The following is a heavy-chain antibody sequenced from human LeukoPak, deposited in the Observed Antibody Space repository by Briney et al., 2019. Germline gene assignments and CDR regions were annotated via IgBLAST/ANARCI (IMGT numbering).Heavy chain of an antibody. CDR1: GYTFTNYH. D-gene: IGHD4-17*01. CDR3: ARTTSLTASGYDY. V-gene: IGHV1-8*03. J-gene: IGHJ4*02. Sequence: ASLKVSCKASGYTFTNYHINWVRQAPGQGLEWMGWINPNTGDRGYAQKFQGRVSITSDTSISTAYMELGSPRAEDTAVYFCARTTSLTASGYDYWGQGTLVTVSS. CDR2: INPNTGDR.